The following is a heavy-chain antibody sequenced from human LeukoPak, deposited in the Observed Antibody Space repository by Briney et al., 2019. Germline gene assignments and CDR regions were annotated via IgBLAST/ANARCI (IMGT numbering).Heavy chain of an antibody. CDR1: GGSISSSSYY. Sequence: ASETLSLTCTVSGGSISSSSYYWGWIRQPPGKGLEWIGSIYYSGSTYYNPSLKSRVTISVDTSKNQFSLKLSSVTAADTAVYYCARALGILNRGVITGFDYWGQGTLVTVSS. J-gene: IGHJ4*02. V-gene: IGHV4-39*07. CDR3: ARALGILNRGVITGFDY. D-gene: IGHD3-10*01. CDR2: IYYSGST.